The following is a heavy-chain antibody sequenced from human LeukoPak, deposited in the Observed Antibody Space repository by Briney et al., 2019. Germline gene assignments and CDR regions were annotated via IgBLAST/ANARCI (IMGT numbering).Heavy chain of an antibody. J-gene: IGHJ4*02. V-gene: IGHV3-74*01. D-gene: IGHD6-13*01. CDR1: GFTFSRYY. CDR2: INSDGRST. CDR3: TRVFVGDEYSSSGY. Sequence: GGSLRLSCAASGFTFSRYYMHWVRQAPGKGLVWVSRINSDGRSTTYADSVRGRFTVSRDNAKNTLYLQMNRLTAEDTAMYYCTRVFVGDEYSSSGYWGQRTLVTVSS.